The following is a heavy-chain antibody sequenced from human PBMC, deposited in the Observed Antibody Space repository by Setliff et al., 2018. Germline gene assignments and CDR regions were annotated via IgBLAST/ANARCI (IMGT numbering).Heavy chain of an antibody. CDR1: GFTFSDHY. J-gene: IGHJ4*02. Sequence: GGSLRLSCEASGFTFSDHYMAWVRQAPGKGLEWVANINQDGSEKNYVDSVKGRFTISRDNAKNSLYLQMDSLRADDTAVYYCARDRGVTATYWGQGTLVTVSS. CDR3: ARDRGVTATY. CDR2: INQDGSEK. V-gene: IGHV3-7*01. D-gene: IGHD1-20*01.